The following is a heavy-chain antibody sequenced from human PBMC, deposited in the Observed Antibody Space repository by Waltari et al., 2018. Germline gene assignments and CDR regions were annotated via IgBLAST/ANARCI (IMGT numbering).Heavy chain of an antibody. CDR3: ARVEYSYGPYCFDS. Sequence: EVQLVEYGGGLVQPGGSMRLACEAAGFTLSRCWMHWVRQAPGKGLVWVSRISSDGNTTTYADSVKGRFTISRDNSKNTLYLQMNSLRAEDTAVYYCARVEYSYGPYCFDSWGQGTPVTVSS. V-gene: IGHV3-74*03. CDR2: ISSDGNTT. J-gene: IGHJ4*02. CDR1: GFTLSRCW. D-gene: IGHD5-18*01.